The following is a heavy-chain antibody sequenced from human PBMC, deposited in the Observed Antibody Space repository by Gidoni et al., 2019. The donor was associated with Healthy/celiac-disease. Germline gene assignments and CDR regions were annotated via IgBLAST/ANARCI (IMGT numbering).Heavy chain of an antibody. V-gene: IGHV3-43*01. CDR2: ISWDGGST. CDR1: GFTFDDYT. Sequence: EVQLVESGGVVVQPGGSLRLSCAASGFTFDDYTMHWVRQAPGKGLEWVSLISWDGGSTYYADSVKGRFTISRDNSKNSLYLQMNSLRTEDTALYYCAKDIRASRGRGVDTAFDYWGQGTLVTVSS. CDR3: AKDIRASRGRGVDTAFDY. J-gene: IGHJ4*02. D-gene: IGHD5-18*01.